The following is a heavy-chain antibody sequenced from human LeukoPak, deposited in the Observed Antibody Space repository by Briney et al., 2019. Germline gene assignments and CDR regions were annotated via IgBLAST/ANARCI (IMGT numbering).Heavy chain of an antibody. V-gene: IGHV4-61*02. CDR1: GGSITNLDYY. J-gene: IGHJ3*02. Sequence: PSETLSLTCTVSGGSITNLDYYWTWIRQPAGKRLEWIGRIYTSGGTNYNPSLKSRVTMSVDKSKNQISLNLASLTAADTALYYCAGRGSSSGTFDIWGPGTFVTVSS. D-gene: IGHD2-2*01. CDR2: IYTSGGT. CDR3: AGRGSSSGTFDI.